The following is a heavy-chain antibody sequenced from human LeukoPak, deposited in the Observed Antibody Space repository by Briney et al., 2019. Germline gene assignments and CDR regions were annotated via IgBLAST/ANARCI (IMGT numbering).Heavy chain of an antibody. CDR3: AALPLGVLVAFDI. V-gene: IGHV3-23*01. D-gene: IGHD6-6*01. Sequence: GGSLRLSCAASGFTFSSYVMSWVRQAPGKGLEWVSGISGSGGNTYYADSVKGRFTISRDNSKNTLYLQMNSLRAEDTAVYYCAALPLGVLVAFDIWGQGTMVTVSS. J-gene: IGHJ3*02. CDR1: GFTFSSYV. CDR2: ISGSGGNT.